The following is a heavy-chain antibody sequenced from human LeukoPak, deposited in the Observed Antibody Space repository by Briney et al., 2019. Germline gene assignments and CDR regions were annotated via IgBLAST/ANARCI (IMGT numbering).Heavy chain of an antibody. D-gene: IGHD6-13*01. CDR2: ISYDGTNK. CDR1: GFTFSSYG. Sequence: GRSLRLSCAASGFTFSSYGMHWVRQAPGKGLEWVADISYDGTNKYYADSVKGRFTISRDNSKNTLYLQMNSLRGEDTAVYYCATAPNYSSSRLPFDYWGQGTLVTVSS. J-gene: IGHJ4*02. CDR3: ATAPNYSSSRLPFDY. V-gene: IGHV3-30*03.